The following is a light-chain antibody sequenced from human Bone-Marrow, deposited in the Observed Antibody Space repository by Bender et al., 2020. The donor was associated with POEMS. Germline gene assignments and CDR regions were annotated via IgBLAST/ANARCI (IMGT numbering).Light chain of an antibody. Sequence: QSVVTQPPSLSEAPRQRVTISCSGSSSNIGNHGVNWYQQLPGEAPKLLIYYDDLLTPGVSDRFSASKSGTSASLAISELQSEDEADYYCSSSTGTTYVFGGGTKVTVL. J-gene: IGLJ1*01. V-gene: IGLV1-36*01. CDR3: SSSTGTTYV. CDR2: YDD. CDR1: SSNIGNHG.